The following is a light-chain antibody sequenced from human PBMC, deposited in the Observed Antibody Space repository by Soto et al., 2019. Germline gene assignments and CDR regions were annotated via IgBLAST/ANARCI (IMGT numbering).Light chain of an antibody. V-gene: IGLV1-40*01. J-gene: IGLJ2*01. CDR3: QSYDSSLSAVV. CDR2: GNS. CDR1: SSNIGAGYD. Sequence: QSVLTQPPSVSGAPGQRVTISCTGCSSNIGAGYDVHWFQQLPGTAPKLLIYGNSNRPSGVPDRFSGSKSDTSASLAITGLQAEDEADYYCQSYDSSLSAVVFGGGTKLTVL.